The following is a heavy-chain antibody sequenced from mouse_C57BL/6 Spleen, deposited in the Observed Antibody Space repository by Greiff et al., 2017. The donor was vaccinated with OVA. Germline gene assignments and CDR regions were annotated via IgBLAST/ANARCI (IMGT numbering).Heavy chain of an antibody. J-gene: IGHJ4*01. D-gene: IGHD2-5*01. V-gene: IGHV5-4*01. CDR2: ISDGGSYT. Sequence: LLHSVSCLVKPGSSLKLSCAASGFTFSSYSMSWVRQTPEKSLEWLATISDGGSYTYYPDNVKGRFTISRDNAKNNLYLQMSHLKSEDTAMYYCARERDYYSNYGAMDYWGQGTSVTVSS. CDR3: ARERDYYSNYGAMDY. CDR1: GFTFSSYS.